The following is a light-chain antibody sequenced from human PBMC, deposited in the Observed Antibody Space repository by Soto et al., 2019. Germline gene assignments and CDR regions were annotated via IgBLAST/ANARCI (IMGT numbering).Light chain of an antibody. CDR1: SSNIGSNT. J-gene: IGLJ2*01. CDR2: STN. Sequence: QSVLTQPPSTSGTPGQRVTISCSGSSSNIGSNTVSWYQHLPGTAPKLLIYSTNQRPSGVPDRFSGSKSGTSASLAISGLQSEDEAGYYCAAWDDSLSGMVFGGGTKLTVL. V-gene: IGLV1-44*01. CDR3: AAWDDSLSGMV.